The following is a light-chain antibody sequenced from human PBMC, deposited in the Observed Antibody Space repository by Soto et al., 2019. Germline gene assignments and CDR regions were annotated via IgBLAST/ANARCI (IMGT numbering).Light chain of an antibody. Sequence: LMTQSLTTLSLSPGERSTRSWMASHGVGNNLAWYQQIPGHAPRTLIYGASTRATGVPARFSGSGSATQFTLTISSLQSEDFGFYYCQQYHQWPVAFGRGTKVDIK. CDR2: GAS. V-gene: IGKV3-15*01. CDR1: HGVGNN. CDR3: QQYHQWPVA. J-gene: IGKJ4*01.